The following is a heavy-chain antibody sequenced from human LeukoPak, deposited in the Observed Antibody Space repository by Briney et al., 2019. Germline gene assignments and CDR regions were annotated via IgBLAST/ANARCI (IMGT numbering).Heavy chain of an antibody. D-gene: IGHD4-17*01. Sequence: ASVKVSCKASGYTFTGYYMHWVRQAPGQGLEWMGWINPNSGGTNYAQKFQGRVTMTRDTSISTAYMELSRLSSVTAADTAVYYCARATIYYGDYGSYYYYYMDVWGKGTTVTISS. CDR1: GYTFTGYY. CDR2: INPNSGGT. V-gene: IGHV1-2*02. J-gene: IGHJ6*03. CDR3: ARATIYYGDYGSYYYYYMDV.